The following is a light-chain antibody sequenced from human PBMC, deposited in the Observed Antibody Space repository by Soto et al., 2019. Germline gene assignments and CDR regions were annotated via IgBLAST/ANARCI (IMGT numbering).Light chain of an antibody. J-gene: IGKJ3*01. V-gene: IGKV3-15*01. CDR2: GAS. CDR3: QQYNNGPPGFT. Sequence: EIVMTQSPATLSVSPGERATLSCRASQSVSSNLAWYQQKPGQAPRLLIYGASTRATGIPARFSGSGSGTEFTLTISSLQLEDFAVYFCQQYNNGPPGFTFRPGKKVDIK. CDR1: QSVSSN.